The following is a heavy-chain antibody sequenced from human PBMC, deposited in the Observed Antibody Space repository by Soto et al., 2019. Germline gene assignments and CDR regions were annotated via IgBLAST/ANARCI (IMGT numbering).Heavy chain of an antibody. V-gene: IGHV3-23*01. CDR2: ISGSGGIT. CDR3: EKDANWEEHY. J-gene: IGHJ4*02. Sequence: PGGSLRLSCAASGFTFSNYAMTWVRQAPGKGLEWVSFISGSGGITYYADSVKGRFTISRDNSKNTLYLQMHSLRAEDTAIYYWEKDANWEEHYWGQGTLVTVSS. CDR1: GFTFSNYA. D-gene: IGHD1-1*01.